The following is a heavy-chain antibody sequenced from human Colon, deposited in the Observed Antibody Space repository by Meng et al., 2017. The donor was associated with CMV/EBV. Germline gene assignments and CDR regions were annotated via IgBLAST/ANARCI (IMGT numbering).Heavy chain of an antibody. CDR2: ILYDGNIK. CDR1: GFTFSNYG. J-gene: IGHJ6*02. V-gene: IGHV3-30*02. D-gene: IGHD2-2*01. CDR3: AKENCGSTSCYLGPTYYYYGLDV. Sequence: GESLKISCATSGFTFSNYGMHWVRRAPFKGLEWVAFILYDGNIKYYADSVKGRFTVSRDNSKNMLYLQMNSLRAEDTAEYYCAKENCGSTSCYLGPTYYYYGLDVWGQGPRSPSP.